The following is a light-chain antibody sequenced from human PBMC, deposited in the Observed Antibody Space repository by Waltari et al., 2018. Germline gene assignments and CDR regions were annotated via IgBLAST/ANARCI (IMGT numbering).Light chain of an antibody. Sequence: SDVLTQPASVSVAPGQTANIHCGGNNFEPKSVHWYQKKPGQAPLLVISDSYHGPSGVPDRISASKSGNTATLTISRVDGGDEADYFCQVWDLSYVVFGGGTTLTVL. CDR3: QVWDLSYVV. J-gene: IGLJ2*01. V-gene: IGLV3-21*02. CDR2: DSY. CDR1: NFEPKS.